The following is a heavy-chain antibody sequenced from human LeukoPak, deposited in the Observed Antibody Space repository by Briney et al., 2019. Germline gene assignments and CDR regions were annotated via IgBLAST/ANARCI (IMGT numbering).Heavy chain of an antibody. J-gene: IGHJ5*02. Sequence: PSETLSLTCTVSGGSVSTYYWSWIRQPPGKGLEWIGFIYYSGSTDYNPSLRSRATISVDTSKNQFSLKLNSATAADTAVYYCARRKVATKWFDPWGQGTLVTVSS. D-gene: IGHD5-12*01. CDR3: ARRKVATKWFDP. CDR1: GGSVSTYY. CDR2: IYYSGST. V-gene: IGHV4-59*08.